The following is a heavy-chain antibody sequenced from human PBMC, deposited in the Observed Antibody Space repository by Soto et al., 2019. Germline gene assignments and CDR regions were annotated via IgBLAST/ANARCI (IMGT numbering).Heavy chain of an antibody. J-gene: IGHJ6*04. CDR2: ISSSSSTI. V-gene: IGHV3-48*01. CDR3: ARGPGEGGPFETGLAV. Sequence: EVQLVESGGGLVQPGGSLRLSCAASGFTFSSYSMHWVRQAPGKGVEGVSYISSSSSTIYYADSVKGRFTIARDNAKRSRYLQMNSVIAEDTAVYYCARGPGEGGPFETGLAVCCKGTTVTVSS. D-gene: IGHD3-16*01. CDR1: GFTFSSYS.